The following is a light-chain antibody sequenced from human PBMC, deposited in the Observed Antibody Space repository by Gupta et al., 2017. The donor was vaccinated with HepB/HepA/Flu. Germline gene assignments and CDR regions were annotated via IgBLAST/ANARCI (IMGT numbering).Light chain of an antibody. V-gene: IGKV3-20*01. J-gene: IGKJ1*01. CDR3: QQDDTSPWT. CDR2: GAS. Sequence: EIVLTQSSGTLSLSPGERATLSCRASQSVGSSYLAWFQQKPGQAPRLLIYGASSRATGVPDRFSGIESGTDFTLTISRLEPEDFAVYYCQQDDTSPWTFGQGTKVEIK. CDR1: QSVGSSY.